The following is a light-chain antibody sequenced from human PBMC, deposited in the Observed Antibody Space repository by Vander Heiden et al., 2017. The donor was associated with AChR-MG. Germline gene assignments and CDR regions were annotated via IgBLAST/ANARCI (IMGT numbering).Light chain of an antibody. J-gene: IGKJ3*01. V-gene: IGKV2-28*01. CDR2: LGS. CDR1: QSLLHSNGYNY. CDR3: MQDLQTPGVLT. Sequence: DLVMTQSPLPLPVTPGEPAPISCSSTQSLLHSNGYNYLDWYLQKPGQSQQLLIYLGSNRASGVPDRFSGSGSGTDFTLKISRVEAEDVGVYYCMQDLQTPGVLTFGPGTKVDIK.